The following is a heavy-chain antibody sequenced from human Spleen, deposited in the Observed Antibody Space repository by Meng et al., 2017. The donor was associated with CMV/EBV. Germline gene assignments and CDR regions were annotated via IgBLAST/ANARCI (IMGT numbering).Heavy chain of an antibody. V-gene: IGHV1-18*01. CDR1: GYSFTSYG. J-gene: IGHJ6*02. Sequence: ASVKVSCKASGYSFTSYGISWVRQAPGQGLEWMGWIDTYKGDTNYLQKVQGRVTLTTDTSTTTAYMEVSSLRSEDTAVYYCAGHSHCGGDCPYYYYYMDVWGQGTTVTVSS. D-gene: IGHD2-21*01. CDR3: AGHSHCGGDCPYYYYYMDV. CDR2: IDTYKGDT.